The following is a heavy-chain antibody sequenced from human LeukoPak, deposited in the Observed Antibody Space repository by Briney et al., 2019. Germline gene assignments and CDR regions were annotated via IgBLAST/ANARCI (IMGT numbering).Heavy chain of an antibody. CDR1: GFTFSSYA. V-gene: IGHV3-23*01. J-gene: IGHJ4*02. Sequence: GGSLRLSCAASGFTFSSYAMSWVRQAPGKGLEWVSAISGSGGSTYYADSVKGRFTISRDNSKNTLYLQMNSLRAEDTAVYYCAKSFHDSSGYLADYWGQGTLVTVSS. CDR2: ISGSGGST. D-gene: IGHD3-22*01. CDR3: AKSFHDSSGYLADY.